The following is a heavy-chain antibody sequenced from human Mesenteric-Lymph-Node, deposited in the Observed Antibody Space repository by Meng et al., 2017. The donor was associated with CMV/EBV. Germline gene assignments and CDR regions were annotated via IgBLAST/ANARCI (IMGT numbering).Heavy chain of an antibody. CDR3: ARRPVPAATSYYFDY. J-gene: IGHJ4*02. Sequence: SVKVSCKASGGTFSNYAISWVRQAPGQGLEWMGGIIPIIGSANYAQKFQGRVTMTRDTSISTAYMELSSLRSDDTAVYYCARRPVPAATSYYFDYWGQGTLVTVSS. V-gene: IGHV1-69*05. CDR1: GGTFSNYA. D-gene: IGHD2-2*01. CDR2: IIPIIGSA.